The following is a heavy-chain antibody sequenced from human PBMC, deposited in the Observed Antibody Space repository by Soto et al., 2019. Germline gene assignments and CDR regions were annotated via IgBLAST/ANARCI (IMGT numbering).Heavy chain of an antibody. CDR1: GYTFTSYA. V-gene: IGHV1-3*01. J-gene: IGHJ4*02. CDR2: INAGNGNT. Sequence: GASVKVSCKASGYTFTSYAMHWVRQAPGQRLEWMGWINAGNGNTKYSQKFQGRVTITRDTSASTAYMELSSLRSEDTAVYYCARDEELTPFLFDYWGQGTLVTVSS. CDR3: ARDEELTPFLFDY. D-gene: IGHD1-26*01.